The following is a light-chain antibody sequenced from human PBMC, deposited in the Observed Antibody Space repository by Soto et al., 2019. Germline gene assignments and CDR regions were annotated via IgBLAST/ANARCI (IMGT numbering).Light chain of an antibody. Sequence: EIVMTQSPATLSVSPGERATLSCRASQSVSSNLAWYQQKPGQAPRILIYAASIRATGIPARISGSASGTEFTLNISSLQSEDSAVYYCQQYDDWPWTFGQGTKVDIK. CDR3: QQYDDWPWT. V-gene: IGKV3-15*01. J-gene: IGKJ1*01. CDR1: QSVSSN. CDR2: AAS.